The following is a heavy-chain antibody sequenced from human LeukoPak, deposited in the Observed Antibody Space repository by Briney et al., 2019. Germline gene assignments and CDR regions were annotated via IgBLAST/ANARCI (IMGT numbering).Heavy chain of an antibody. V-gene: IGHV4-59*01. CDR2: IYDTGNT. J-gene: IGHJ2*01. CDR3: ARARVRSYSYDSDGSYTSDWIFDL. Sequence: SETLSLTCIVSGGCITSYYWSWIRQPPGKGLEWIGYIYDTGNTNYNPSLRSRVTISVGTSKDQFSLRLSSVTAADTAVYYCARARVRSYSYDSDGSYTSDWIFDLWGRGTLVTVSS. D-gene: IGHD3-22*01. CDR1: GGCITSYY.